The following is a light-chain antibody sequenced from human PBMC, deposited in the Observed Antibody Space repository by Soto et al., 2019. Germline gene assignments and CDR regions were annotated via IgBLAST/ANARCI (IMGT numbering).Light chain of an antibody. CDR2: GAS. Sequence: EIVLTQSPGTLSLSPGERASLSCRASQSVRSNLAWYQQKPGQAPRLLIYGASARATGVPTRFSGSGSGTEFTLTITSLQSEDFAVYYCQHYDNWPPWTFGQGTKVDIK. V-gene: IGKV3-15*01. CDR3: QHYDNWPPWT. CDR1: QSVRSN. J-gene: IGKJ1*01.